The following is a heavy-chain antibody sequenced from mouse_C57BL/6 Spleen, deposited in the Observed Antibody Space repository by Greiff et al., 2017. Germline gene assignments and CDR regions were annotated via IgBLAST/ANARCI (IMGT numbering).Heavy chain of an antibody. CDR1: GYSITSGYY. CDR3: ARGRITTVVADAMDY. Sequence: DVKLQESGPGLVKPSQSLSLTCSVTGYSITSGYYWNWIRQFPGNKLEWMGYISYDGSNNYNPSLKNRISITRDTSKNQFFLKLNSVTTEDTATYYCARGRITTVVADAMDYWGQGTSVTVSS. D-gene: IGHD1-1*01. CDR2: ISYDGSN. J-gene: IGHJ4*01. V-gene: IGHV3-6*01.